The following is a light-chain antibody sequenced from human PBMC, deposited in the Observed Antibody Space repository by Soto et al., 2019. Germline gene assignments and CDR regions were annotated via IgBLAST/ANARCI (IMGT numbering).Light chain of an antibody. V-gene: IGLV1-44*01. CDR2: SNN. CDR1: SSNIGSNT. CDR3: AAWDDSPNGYA. Sequence: QSGLTQPPSASRTPVQSVTISFSGSSSNIGSNTVNWYQQLPVSAPKLLIYSNNQRPSGIPDRFSGSKSGTSASLAISGLQSEDEADYYCAAWDDSPNGYAFGTGTKVTVL. J-gene: IGLJ1*01.